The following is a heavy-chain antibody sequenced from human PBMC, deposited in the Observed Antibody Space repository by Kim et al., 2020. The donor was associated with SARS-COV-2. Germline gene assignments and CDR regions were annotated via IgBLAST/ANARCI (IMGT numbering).Heavy chain of an antibody. J-gene: IGHJ5*02. CDR3: AGGDQEFLDP. V-gene: IGHV1-46*01. CDR2: T. D-gene: IGHD2-21*01. Sequence: TSYAQKFQGRVTMTRDTSTSTVYMELSSLRSEDTAVYYCAGGDQEFLDPWGQGTLVTVSS.